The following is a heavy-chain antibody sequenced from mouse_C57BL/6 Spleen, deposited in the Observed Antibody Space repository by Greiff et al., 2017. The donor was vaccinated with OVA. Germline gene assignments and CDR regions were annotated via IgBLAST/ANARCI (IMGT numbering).Heavy chain of an antibody. Sequence: EVQLQQSGAELVKPGASVKLSCTAPGFNIQDYYMHWVKQRTEQGLEWIGRIDPEDGETKYVPKFKGKATIAADTTSNRADLQLSSLTSDDAAVYYYARYGAGFDYWGQGTTLTVSS. J-gene: IGHJ2*01. CDR2: IDPEDGET. V-gene: IGHV14-2*01. D-gene: IGHD1-2*01. CDR3: ARYGAGFDY. CDR1: GFNIQDYY.